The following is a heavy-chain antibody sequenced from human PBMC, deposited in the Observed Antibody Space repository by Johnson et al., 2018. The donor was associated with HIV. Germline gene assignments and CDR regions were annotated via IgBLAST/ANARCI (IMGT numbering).Heavy chain of an antibody. Sequence: EQLVESGGGLVQPGGSLRLSCAASGFTFSSYWMSWVRQAPGKGLEWVANIKQEGSEKNYVDYVKGRFTISRDNAKNSVYLQMNSLRAEDTAMYYCSRHSRRGYSGDDAFDIWGQGTMVTVS. V-gene: IGHV3-7*05. CDR2: IKQEGSEK. J-gene: IGHJ3*02. CDR3: SRHSRRGYSGDDAFDI. D-gene: IGHD5-12*01. CDR1: GFTFSSYW.